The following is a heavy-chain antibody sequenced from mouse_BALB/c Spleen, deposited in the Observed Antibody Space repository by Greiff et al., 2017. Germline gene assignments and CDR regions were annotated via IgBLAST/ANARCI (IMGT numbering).Heavy chain of an antibody. Sequence: QVQLQQSGAELVRPGTSVKVSCKASGYAFTNYLIEWVKQRPGQGLEWIGVINPGSGGTNYNEKFKGKATLTADKSSSTAYMQLSSLTSDDSAVYFCELTGPMDYWGQGTSVTVSS. V-gene: IGHV1-54*01. D-gene: IGHD4-1*01. CDR3: ELTGPMDY. J-gene: IGHJ4*01. CDR2: INPGSGGT. CDR1: GYAFTNYL.